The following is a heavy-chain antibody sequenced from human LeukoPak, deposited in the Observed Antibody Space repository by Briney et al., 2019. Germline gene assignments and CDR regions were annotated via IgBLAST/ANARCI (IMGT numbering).Heavy chain of an antibody. CDR1: GFTFSSYG. J-gene: IGHJ6*03. D-gene: IGHD3-10*02. V-gene: IGHV3-30*02. Sequence: GGSLRLSCAASGFTFSSYGMHWVRQAPGKGLEWVAFIRYDGSNKYYADPVKGRFTISRDNSKNTLYLQMNSLRAEDTAVYYCAKEELRRITMWGYMDVWGKGTTVTISS. CDR3: AKEELRRITMWGYMDV. CDR2: IRYDGSNK.